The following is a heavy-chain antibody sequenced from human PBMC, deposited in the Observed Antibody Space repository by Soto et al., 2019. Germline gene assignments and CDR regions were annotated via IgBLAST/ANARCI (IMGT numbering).Heavy chain of an antibody. J-gene: IGHJ5*02. V-gene: IGHV4-59*01. Sequence: SETLSLTCTVSVGSSSSYYWNWIRQPPGKGLEWIGYIYYSGSTNYNPSLKSRVTISVDTSENQFSLKLSSVTAADAAVYYCARELGYCSSTSCYPAGWFDPWGQGTLVTVSS. CDR3: ARELGYCSSTSCYPAGWFDP. D-gene: IGHD2-2*01. CDR2: IYYSGST. CDR1: VGSSSSYY.